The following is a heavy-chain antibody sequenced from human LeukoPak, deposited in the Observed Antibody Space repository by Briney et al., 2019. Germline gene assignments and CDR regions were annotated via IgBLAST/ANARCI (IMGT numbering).Heavy chain of an antibody. CDR3: ARVSLVATIRGYWFDP. D-gene: IGHD5-12*01. J-gene: IGHJ5*02. V-gene: IGHV1-69*05. Sequence: ASVKVSCKASGGTFSSYAISWVRQAPGQGLEWMGGIIPIFGTANYAQKFQGRVTITTDESTSTAYMELSSLRSEDTAVYYCARVSLVATIRGYWFDPWGQGTLVTVPS. CDR1: GGTFSSYA. CDR2: IIPIFGTA.